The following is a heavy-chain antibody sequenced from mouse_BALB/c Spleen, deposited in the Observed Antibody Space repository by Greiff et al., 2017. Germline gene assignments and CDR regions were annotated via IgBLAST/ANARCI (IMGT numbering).Heavy chain of an antibody. Sequence: VKLQESGAELVRPGASVTLSCKASGYTFTDYEMHWVKQTPVHGLEWIGAIDPETGGTAYNQKFKGKATLTADKSSSTAYMELRSLTSEDSAVYYCTRSGKGDAMDYWGQGTSVTVSS. D-gene: IGHD2-1*01. V-gene: IGHV1-15*01. CDR1: GYTFTDYE. J-gene: IGHJ4*01. CDR2: IDPETGGT. CDR3: TRSGKGDAMDY.